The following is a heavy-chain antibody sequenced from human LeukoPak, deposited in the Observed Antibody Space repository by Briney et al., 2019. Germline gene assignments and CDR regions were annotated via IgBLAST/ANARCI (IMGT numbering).Heavy chain of an antibody. CDR2: INYGGDTT. J-gene: IGHJ4*02. D-gene: IGHD3-16*02. V-gene: IGHV3-66*02. Sequence: GGSLGLSCAASGFTVSSNYMSWVRQAPGRGLEWVSSINYGGDTTYYADSVKGRFTISRDNSKNTLYLQMNSLRAEDTAVYYCAKDLDASKRFYLYRPFDCWGQGTLVTVSS. CDR1: GFTVSSNY. CDR3: AKDLDASKRFYLYRPFDC.